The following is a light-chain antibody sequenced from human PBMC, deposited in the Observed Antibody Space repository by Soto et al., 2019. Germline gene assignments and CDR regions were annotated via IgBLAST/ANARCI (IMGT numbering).Light chain of an antibody. J-gene: IGLJ3*02. CDR1: SSNIGAGFD. CDR2: RNI. Sequence: QSVLTQPPSVSGAPGQRVTISCTGTSSNIGAGFDVHWYQQFPGTAPKLLIFRNINRPSGVPDRFSGSKSGTSASLAITGLQAEDEADYYCQLYDTSQSGSRVFGGGTKVTVL. CDR3: QLYDTSQSGSRV. V-gene: IGLV1-40*01.